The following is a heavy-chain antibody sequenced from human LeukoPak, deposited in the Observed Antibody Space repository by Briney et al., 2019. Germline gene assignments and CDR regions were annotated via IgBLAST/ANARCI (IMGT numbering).Heavy chain of an antibody. CDR1: GFTFSTYG. D-gene: IGHD2-2*01. CDR2: ISYDGSNE. J-gene: IGHJ4*02. V-gene: IGHV3-30*03. CDR3: ASGAQPSDPVDY. Sequence: GGSLRLSCAASGFTFSTYGMHWVRQAPGKGLEWVAVISYDGSNEYYADSVKGRFTISRDNSKNTLYLQMNSLRAEDTAVYYCASGAQPSDPVDYWGQGTLVTVSS.